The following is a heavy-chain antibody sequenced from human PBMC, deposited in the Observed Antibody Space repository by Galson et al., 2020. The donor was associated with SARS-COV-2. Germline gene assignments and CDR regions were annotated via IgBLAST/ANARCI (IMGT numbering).Heavy chain of an antibody. D-gene: IGHD3-10*01. Sequence: QAGGSLRLSCAASGFTFSTYGMHWVRQTIGKGLEWVSTIGTAGHTYYAGSGRGGFPISRENAKNSLYLQMNSLRAGDTAVYYCARGGNYYYGSGSWYFDLWGRGTLVTVSS. CDR1: GFTFSTYG. CDR2: IGTAGHT. J-gene: IGHJ2*01. V-gene: IGHV3-13*01. CDR3: ARGGNYYYGSGSWYFDL.